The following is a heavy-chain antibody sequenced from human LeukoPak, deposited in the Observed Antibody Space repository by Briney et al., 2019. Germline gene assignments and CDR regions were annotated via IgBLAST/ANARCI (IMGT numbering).Heavy chain of an antibody. Sequence: SVKVSCKASGGTFSSYAISWVRQAPGQGLEWMGRIIPIFGIANYAQKFQGRVTITADKSTSTAYMELSSLRSDDTAVYYCARDRYYDFWSGYPNYYYYYGMDVWGQGTTVTVSS. CDR2: IIPIFGIA. J-gene: IGHJ6*02. D-gene: IGHD3-3*01. CDR3: ARDRYYDFWSGYPNYYYYYGMDV. V-gene: IGHV1-69*04. CDR1: GGTFSSYA.